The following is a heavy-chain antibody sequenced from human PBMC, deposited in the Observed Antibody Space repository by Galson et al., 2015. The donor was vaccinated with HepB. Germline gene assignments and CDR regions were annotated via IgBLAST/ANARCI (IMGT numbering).Heavy chain of an antibody. CDR2: INHSGST. V-gene: IGHV4-34*01. J-gene: IGHJ6*02. CDR3: ARNAHRGAVAGDGTYYYYGMDV. CDR1: GGSFSGYY. Sequence: TLSLTCAVYGGSFSGYYWSWIRQPPGKGLEWIGEINHSGSTNYNPSLKSRVTISVDTSKNQFSLKLSSVTAADTAVYYCARNAHRGAVAGDGTYYYYGMDVWGQGTTVTVSS. D-gene: IGHD6-19*01.